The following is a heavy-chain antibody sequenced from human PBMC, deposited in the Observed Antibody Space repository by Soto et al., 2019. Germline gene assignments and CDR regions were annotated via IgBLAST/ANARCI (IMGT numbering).Heavy chain of an antibody. CDR1: GYTFSNYG. D-gene: IGHD1-26*01. V-gene: IGHV1-18*01. CDR3: ARERRWEPLLY. J-gene: IGHJ4*02. CDR2: VSAYNRNT. Sequence: QVQLVQSGPEVKKPGASVKVSCKGSGYTFSNYGVTWVRQAPGQGLERLGWVSAYNRNTDYAQKFEDRATMTIDTSTNTAYLELRGLTRDDTGVYYCARERRWEPLLYWGQGTL.